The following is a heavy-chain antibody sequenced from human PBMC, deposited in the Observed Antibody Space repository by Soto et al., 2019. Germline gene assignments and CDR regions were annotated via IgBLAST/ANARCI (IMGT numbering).Heavy chain of an antibody. J-gene: IGHJ6*02. CDR2: IIPIFGTA. CDR3: ARDYSGSYSFSILGYYYGMDV. D-gene: IGHD1-26*01. V-gene: IGHV1-69*13. Sequence: SVKVSCKASGGTFSSYAISWVRQAPGQGLEWMGGIIPIFGTANYAQKFQGRVTITADESTSTAYMELSSLRSEDTAVYYCARDYSGSYSFSILGYYYGMDVWGQGTTVTVSS. CDR1: GGTFSSYA.